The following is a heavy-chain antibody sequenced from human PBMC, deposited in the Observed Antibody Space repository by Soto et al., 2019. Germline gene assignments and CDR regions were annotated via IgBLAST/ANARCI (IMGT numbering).Heavy chain of an antibody. CDR2: ISYDGSNK. V-gene: IGHV3-30*03. J-gene: IGHJ4*02. CDR1: GFTFSSYG. CDR3: ARAAAGTENHDY. D-gene: IGHD6-13*01. Sequence: GGSLRLSCAASGFTFSSYGMHWVRQAPGKGLEWVAVISYDGSNKYYADSVKGRFTISRDNSKNTLYLQMNSLRAEDTAVYYCARAAAGTENHDYWGQGTLVTVSS.